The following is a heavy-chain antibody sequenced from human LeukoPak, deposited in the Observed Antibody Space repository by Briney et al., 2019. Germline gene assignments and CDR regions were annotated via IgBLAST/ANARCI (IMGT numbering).Heavy chain of an antibody. CDR1: GGSISSSY. J-gene: IGHJ5*02. CDR3: AKEVAVAGDNWFDP. D-gene: IGHD6-19*01. V-gene: IGHV4-59*01. Sequence: PSETLSLTCTVSGGSISSSYWSWIRQPPGKGLEWIGYIYYSGSTNYNPSLNSRVTISVDTSKNQFSLKLRSVTAADTAVYCCAKEVAVAGDNWFDPWGQGTLVTVSS. CDR2: IYYSGST.